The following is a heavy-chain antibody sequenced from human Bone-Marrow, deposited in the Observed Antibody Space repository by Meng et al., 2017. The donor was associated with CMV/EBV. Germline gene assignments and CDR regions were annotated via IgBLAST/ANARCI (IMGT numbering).Heavy chain of an antibody. CDR1: GGSISSYY. V-gene: IGHV4-59*01. CDR2: IYYSGST. J-gene: IGHJ3*02. Sequence: SETLSLTCTVSGGSISSYYWSWIRQPPGKGLEWIGYIYYSGSTNYNPSLKSRVTISVDTSKNQFSLKLSSVTAADTAVYYCARDGGGCSNGICYSNGDAFDIWGQGTMVTVSS. CDR3: ARDGGGCSNGICYSNGDAFDI. D-gene: IGHD2-8*01.